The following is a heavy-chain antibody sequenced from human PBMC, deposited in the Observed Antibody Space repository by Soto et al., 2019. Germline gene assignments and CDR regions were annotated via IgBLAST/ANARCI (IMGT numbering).Heavy chain of an antibody. D-gene: IGHD1-26*01. Sequence: GGSLRLSCAASGFTFSSYAMSWVRQAPGKGLEWVSAISGSGGSTYYADSVKGRFTISRDNSKNTLYLQMNSLRAEDTAVYYCAKSPFLRWAHYYMDVWGKGTTVTVSS. CDR2: ISGSGGST. V-gene: IGHV3-23*01. CDR1: GFTFSSYA. J-gene: IGHJ6*03. CDR3: AKSPFLRWAHYYMDV.